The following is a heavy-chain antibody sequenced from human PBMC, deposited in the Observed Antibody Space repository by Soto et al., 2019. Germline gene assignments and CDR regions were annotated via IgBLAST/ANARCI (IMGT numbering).Heavy chain of an antibody. CDR2: ISAYNGNT. CDR1: GYTFTSNG. D-gene: IGHD3-10*01. V-gene: IGHV1-18*01. CDR3: ARSITMVRGVIGGYYYYGMDV. J-gene: IGHJ6*02. Sequence: GASVKASCKASGYTFTSNGISWVRQAPGQGLEWMGWISAYNGNTNYAQKLQGRVTMTTDTSTSTAYMELRSLRSDDTAVYYCARSITMVRGVIGGYYYYGMDVWGQGTTVTVSS.